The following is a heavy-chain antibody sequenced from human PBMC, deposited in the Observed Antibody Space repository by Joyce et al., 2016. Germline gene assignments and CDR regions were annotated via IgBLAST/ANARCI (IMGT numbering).Heavy chain of an antibody. CDR2: IYSSGST. CDR3: ARVDRWQGGSYKNRDFYYHYYMDV. Sequence: QVQLQESGPGLVKPSETLSLTCTVSGGSISNYYWRWIRQPAGKGLEWIGRIYSSGSTNYNPSLKSRVTMSVDTSKNQFSRKLSSATAADTAVYYCARVDRWQGGSYKNRDFYYHYYMDVWGKGTTVTVSS. D-gene: IGHD5-24*01. CDR1: GGSISNYY. J-gene: IGHJ6*03. V-gene: IGHV4-4*07.